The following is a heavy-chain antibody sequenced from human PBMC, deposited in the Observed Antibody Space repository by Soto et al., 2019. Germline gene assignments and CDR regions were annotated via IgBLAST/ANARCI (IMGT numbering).Heavy chain of an antibody. CDR3: AAGEASSRNLAPYYLDF. V-gene: IGHV4-59*01. J-gene: IGHJ4*02. CDR1: GGSMRNYF. CDR2: IHYSGTT. D-gene: IGHD6-13*01. Sequence: LETLSLTCTVSGGSMRNYFWTWIRQPPGKGLEWIGYIHYSGTTSFFPSYNPSLRSRVTISEDTSKNQFSLKLLSVTTADTAVYFCAAGEASSRNLAPYYLDFWGQGTLVTVSS.